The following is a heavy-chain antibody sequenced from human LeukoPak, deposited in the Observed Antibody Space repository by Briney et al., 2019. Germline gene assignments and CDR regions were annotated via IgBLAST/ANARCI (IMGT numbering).Heavy chain of an antibody. V-gene: IGHV3-7*01. CDR1: GFTFSSYA. CDR3: ARSKYYYDSSGYFTYYFDY. J-gene: IGHJ4*02. Sequence: GGSLRLSCAASGFTFSSYAITWVRQAPGKGLEWVASIKHDGSEKYYVDSVKGRFTISRDNAKNTLYLQMNSLRAEDTAAYYCARSKYYYDSSGYFTYYFDYWGQGTLVTVSS. D-gene: IGHD3-22*01. CDR2: IKHDGSEK.